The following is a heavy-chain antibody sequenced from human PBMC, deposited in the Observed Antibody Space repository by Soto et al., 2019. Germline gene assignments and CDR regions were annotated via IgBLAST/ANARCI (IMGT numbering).Heavy chain of an antibody. CDR1: DGGIRSSSYN. CDR3: ARQPVSPDDPRGWCDY. CDR2: IYYSGTT. D-gene: IGHD6-19*01. Sequence: SKTWSPTCSVSDGGIRSSSYNWGWIRQPPAKKLEWIGSIYYSGTTYYNPSLRCRGTISVDPSRNEFTLDLSSVTAEDTAVSFSARQPVSPDDPRGWCDYWGQGILVTVSS. J-gene: IGHJ4*02. V-gene: IGHV4-39*01.